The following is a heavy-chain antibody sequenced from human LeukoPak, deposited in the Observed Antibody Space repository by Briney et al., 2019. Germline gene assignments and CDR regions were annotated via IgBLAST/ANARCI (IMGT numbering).Heavy chain of an antibody. D-gene: IGHD3-10*01. Sequence: ASVKVSCKASGCTFTGYYMHWVRQAPGQGLEWMGWINPNSGGTNYAQKFQGRVTMTRDTSISTAYMELSRLRSDDTAVYYCARNYMVRGVIIKYYFDYWGQGTLVTVSS. V-gene: IGHV1-2*02. CDR2: INPNSGGT. J-gene: IGHJ4*02. CDR3: ARNYMVRGVIIKYYFDY. CDR1: GCTFTGYY.